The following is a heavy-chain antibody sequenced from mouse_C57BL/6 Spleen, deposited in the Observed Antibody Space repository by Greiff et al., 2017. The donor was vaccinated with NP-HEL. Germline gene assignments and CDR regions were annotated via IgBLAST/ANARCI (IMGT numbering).Heavy chain of an antibody. CDR1: GYTFTSYW. Sequence: QVQLQQPGAELVKPGASVKMSCKASGYTFTSYWITWVKQRPGQGLEWIGDIYPGSGSTNYNEKFKSKATLTVDTSSSTAYMQLSMLTSEDSAVYYCARSNWEDYYGNLYAMDYWGQGTSVTVSS. V-gene: IGHV1-55*01. J-gene: IGHJ4*01. CDR3: ARSNWEDYYGNLYAMDY. CDR2: IYPGSGST. D-gene: IGHD1-1*01.